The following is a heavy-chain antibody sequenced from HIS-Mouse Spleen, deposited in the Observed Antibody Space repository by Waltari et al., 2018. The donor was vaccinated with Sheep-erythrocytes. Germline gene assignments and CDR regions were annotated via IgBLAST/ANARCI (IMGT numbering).Heavy chain of an antibody. CDR2: INQNSGGT. V-gene: IGHV1-2*07. Sequence: QVQLVQSGAEVKKPGASVKVSCKASGYTFTGYYMHWVRQAPGQGLEGMGWINQNSGGTNYTHKFQGRVTMTRATSISTAYMELSRLRSDDTAVYYCARGYCSSTSCYGYFQHWGQGTLVTVSS. CDR1: GYTFTGYY. CDR3: ARGYCSSTSCYGYFQH. D-gene: IGHD2-2*01. J-gene: IGHJ1*01.